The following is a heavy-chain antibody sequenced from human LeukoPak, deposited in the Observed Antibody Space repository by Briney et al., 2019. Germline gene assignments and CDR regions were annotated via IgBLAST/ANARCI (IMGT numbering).Heavy chain of an antibody. Sequence: ASVNVSFKASGYTFTSYYMHWVRQAPGQGLEWMGIINPSGGSTSYAQKFQGRVTMIRDTSTSTVYMELSSLRSEDTAVYYCARETLRIAARLRSHDCGYWGQGTLVTVSS. D-gene: IGHD6-6*01. CDR2: INPSGGST. CDR1: GYTFTSYY. J-gene: IGHJ4*02. CDR3: ARETLRIAARLRSHDCGY. V-gene: IGHV1-46*01.